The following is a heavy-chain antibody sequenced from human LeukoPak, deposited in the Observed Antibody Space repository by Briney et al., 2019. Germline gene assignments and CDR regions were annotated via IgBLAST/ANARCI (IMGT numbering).Heavy chain of an antibody. CDR3: AKDWAVVPAAILDY. CDR1: GFTFSSYS. V-gene: IGHV3-23*01. Sequence: PGGSLRLSCAASGFTFSSYSMNWVRQAPGKGLEWVSAISGSGGSTYYADSVKGRFTISRDNSKNTLYLQMNSLRAEDTAVYYCAKDWAVVPAAILDYWGQGTLVTVSS. J-gene: IGHJ4*02. D-gene: IGHD2-2*01. CDR2: ISGSGGST.